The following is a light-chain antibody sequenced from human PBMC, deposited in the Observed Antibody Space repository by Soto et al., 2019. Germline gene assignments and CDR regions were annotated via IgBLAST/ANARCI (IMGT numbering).Light chain of an antibody. CDR3: QQRSNLHPAT. CDR1: QSVSSY. V-gene: IGKV3-11*01. J-gene: IGKJ1*01. CDR2: DAS. Sequence: EIVLTQSPATLSLSPGERATLSCRASQSVSSYLAWYQQKPGQAPRLLIYDASNRATGIPARFSGSGSGTDFTLTISSLEPEDFAVYYWQQRSNLHPATFGQGTKVEIK.